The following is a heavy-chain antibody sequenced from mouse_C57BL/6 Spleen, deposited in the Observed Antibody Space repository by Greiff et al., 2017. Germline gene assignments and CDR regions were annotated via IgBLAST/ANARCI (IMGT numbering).Heavy chain of an antibody. D-gene: IGHD4-1*01. J-gene: IGHJ3*01. CDR2: IRNKANGYTT. V-gene: IGHV7-3*01. CDR3: ARYKTGTFAY. Sequence: EVQLQEPGGGLVQPGGSLSLSCAASGFTFTDYYMSWVRQPPGKALEWLGFIRNKANGYTTEYSASVKGRFTISRDNSQSILYLQMNALRAEDSATYYCARYKTGTFAYWGQGTLVTVSA. CDR1: GFTFTDYY.